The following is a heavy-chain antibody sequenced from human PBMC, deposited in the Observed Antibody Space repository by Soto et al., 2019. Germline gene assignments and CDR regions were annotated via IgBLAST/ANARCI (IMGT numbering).Heavy chain of an antibody. CDR2: IYYSGST. D-gene: IGHD3-10*01. CDR1: GGSISSDGNY. J-gene: IGHJ6*02. CDR3: ARARMVRGIIYYYGMDV. V-gene: IGHV4-31*03. Sequence: SETLSLTCTVSGGSISSDGNYWSWIRQHPGKGLEWIGYIYYSGSTYYNPSLKSRVTISVDTSKNQFSLKLNSVTAADTAVYYCARARMVRGIIYYYGMDVWGQGTXVTVSS.